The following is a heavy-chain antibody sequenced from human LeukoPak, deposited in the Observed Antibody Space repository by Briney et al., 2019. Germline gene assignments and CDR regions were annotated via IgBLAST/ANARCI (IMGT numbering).Heavy chain of an antibody. J-gene: IGHJ4*02. CDR3: ARDCSGGSCVDC. D-gene: IGHD2-15*01. CDR1: GFTFSSYA. Sequence: PGGSLRLSCAASGFTFSSYAMSWVRQAPGKGLEWVSAISGSGGSTYYADSVKGRFTISRDNAKNSLYLQMNSLRAEDTAVYYCARDCSGGSCVDCWGQGTLVTVSS. V-gene: IGHV3-23*01. CDR2: ISGSGGST.